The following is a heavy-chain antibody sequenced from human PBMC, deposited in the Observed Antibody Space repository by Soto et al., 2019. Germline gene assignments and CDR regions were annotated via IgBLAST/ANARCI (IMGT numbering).Heavy chain of an antibody. CDR3: ARATRASTDYYDIISDLTPYFVY. J-gene: IGHJ4*02. CDR1: GYTFTSYD. V-gene: IGHV1-8*01. CDR2: MNPNSGNT. Sequence: QVQLVQSGAEVKKPGASVKVSCKASGYTFTSYDINWVRQATGQGLEWMGWMNPNSGNTGYAQKFQGRVTMTRNTSISTAYMELSSLRSDDTSVYYFARATRASTDYYDIISDLTPYFVYWGQGTLVTVSS. D-gene: IGHD3-22*01.